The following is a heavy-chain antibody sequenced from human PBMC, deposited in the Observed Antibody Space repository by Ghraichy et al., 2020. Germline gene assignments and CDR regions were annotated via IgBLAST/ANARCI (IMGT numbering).Heavy chain of an antibody. CDR3: AKEWGTDYYYYAMDV. Sequence: LTCAASGFTFNDYAMSWVRQAPGKGLEWVSGVSGYGGGTYYADSVKGRFTISRDNSKSTVYLQMNSLRADDTAVYYCAKEWGTDYYYYAMDVWGQGTTVTVSS. CDR2: VSGYGGGT. V-gene: IGHV3-23*01. D-gene: IGHD2-8*02. J-gene: IGHJ6*02. CDR1: GFTFNDYA.